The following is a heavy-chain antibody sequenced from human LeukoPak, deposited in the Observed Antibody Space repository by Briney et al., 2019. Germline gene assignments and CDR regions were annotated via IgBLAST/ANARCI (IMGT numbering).Heavy chain of an antibody. Sequence: ASVKISCKASGYTFTSYDINWVRQATGQGLEWMGWMNPNSGNTGYAQKFQGRVTMTRNTSISTAYMELSSLRSEDTAVYYCARAGVYRAARGYYYMDVWGKGTTVTVSS. J-gene: IGHJ6*03. CDR1: GYTFTSYD. D-gene: IGHD6-6*01. CDR3: ARAGVYRAARGYYYMDV. CDR2: MNPNSGNT. V-gene: IGHV1-8*01.